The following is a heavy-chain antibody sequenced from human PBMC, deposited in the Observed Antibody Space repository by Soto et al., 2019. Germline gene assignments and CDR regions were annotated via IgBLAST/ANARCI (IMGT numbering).Heavy chain of an antibody. D-gene: IGHD1-1*01. CDR1: GGTFSSYA. J-gene: IGHJ6*02. Sequence: GASVKVSFKAAGGTFSSYASSWVRQAPGQGLEWMGGIIPIFGTANYAQKFQGRVTITADESTSTAYMELSSLRSEDTAVYYCARRTVREGYYGMDVWGQGTTVTVSS. V-gene: IGHV1-69*13. CDR2: IIPIFGTA. CDR3: ARRTVREGYYGMDV.